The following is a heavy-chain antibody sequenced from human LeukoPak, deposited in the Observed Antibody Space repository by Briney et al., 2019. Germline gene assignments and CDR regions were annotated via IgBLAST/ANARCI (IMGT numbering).Heavy chain of an antibody. J-gene: IGHJ4*02. CDR1: GFTFSSYG. D-gene: IGHD3-16*02. CDR2: ISSSSSTI. CDR3: ARGSTFGGVISDF. V-gene: IGHV3-48*01. Sequence: PGGSLRLSCAASGFTFSSYGMTWVRQAPGKGLEWVSYISSSSSTIYYADSVKGRFTISRDNANNSLHLQMNSLRVEDTGIYFCARGSTFGGVISDFWGQGTLVTVSS.